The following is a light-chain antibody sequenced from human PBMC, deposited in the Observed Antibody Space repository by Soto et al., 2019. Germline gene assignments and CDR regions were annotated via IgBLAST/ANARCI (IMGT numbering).Light chain of an antibody. J-gene: IGLJ1*01. V-gene: IGLV2-8*01. CDR2: QVN. CDR3: SSYTGSGIV. CDR1: SNDIGVYDF. Sequence: QSALTQPPSASGSPGQSVTISCTGTSNDIGVYDFVSWYQQHPGKAPKVIIYQVNKRPSGVPDRFSGSKSANTASLTVSGLRPEDEADYFCSSYTGSGIVFGTGTKLTVL.